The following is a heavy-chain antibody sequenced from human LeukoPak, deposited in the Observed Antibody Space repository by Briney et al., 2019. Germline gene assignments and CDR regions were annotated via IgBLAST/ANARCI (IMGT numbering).Heavy chain of an antibody. V-gene: IGHV4-4*07. J-gene: IGHJ4*02. CDR1: GGSISSYS. Sequence: SETLSLTCSASGGSISSYSWSWIRQPAGEGLEWIGRIYSSGSNSYSPSLKGRVAMSADTSKNQFSLMLSSVTAADTAVYYCGRDSSAWSFDYWGQGALVTVSS. CDR2: IYSSGSN. CDR3: GRDSSAWSFDY. D-gene: IGHD6-19*01.